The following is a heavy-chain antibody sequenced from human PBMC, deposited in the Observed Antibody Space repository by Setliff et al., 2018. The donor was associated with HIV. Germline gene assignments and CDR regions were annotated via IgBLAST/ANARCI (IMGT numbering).Heavy chain of an antibody. D-gene: IGHD2-2*02. V-gene: IGHV4-4*07. Sequence: TSETLSLTCSVASDSMSHYFWSWIRQPAGKGLEWVGRINPSGSSNYNPSLNSRVAVSLDTSKNQFSLKLSSVTAADTAVYYCTREFHRGIPDYFDSWGQGILVTVSS. CDR1: SDSMSHYF. J-gene: IGHJ4*02. CDR3: TREFHRGIPDYFDS. CDR2: INPSGSS.